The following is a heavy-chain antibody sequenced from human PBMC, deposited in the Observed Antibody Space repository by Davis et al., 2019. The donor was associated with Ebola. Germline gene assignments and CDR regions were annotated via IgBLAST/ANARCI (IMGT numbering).Heavy chain of an antibody. CDR1: GGSISSSSYY. Sequence: SETLSLTCTVSGGSISSSSYYWGWIRQPPGKGLEWIGSIYYSGSTYYNPSLKSRVTISVDTSKNQFSLKLSSVTAADTAVYYCARGGYRYCSSTSCYRRTNWFDPWGQGTLVTVSS. CDR2: IYYSGST. V-gene: IGHV4-39*01. D-gene: IGHD2-2*02. CDR3: ARGGYRYCSSTSCYRRTNWFDP. J-gene: IGHJ5*02.